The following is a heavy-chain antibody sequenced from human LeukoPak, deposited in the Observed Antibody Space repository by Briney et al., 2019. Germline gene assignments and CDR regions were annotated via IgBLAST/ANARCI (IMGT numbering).Heavy chain of an antibody. CDR2: ITHNSANI. CDR3: AVNFRH. V-gene: IGHV3-21*01. CDR1: GFIFSVSD. J-gene: IGHJ4*02. Sequence: GGSLRLSCAAPGFIFSVSDMVWARQAPGKGLEWVSTITHNSANIYYADSVKGRFSISRDNARNSLFLQMNSLRAEDAAVYYCAVNFRHWGPGTLVTVSS. D-gene: IGHD2/OR15-2a*01.